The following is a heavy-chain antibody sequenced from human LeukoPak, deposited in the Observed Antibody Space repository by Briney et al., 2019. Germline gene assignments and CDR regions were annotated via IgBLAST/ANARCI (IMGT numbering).Heavy chain of an antibody. CDR2: IYYSGST. D-gene: IGHD3-10*01. CDR3: ARDQYYYGSGSYSTMGAFDI. Sequence: PSETLSLTCTVSGGSISSYYWSWIRQPPGKGLEWIGYIYYSGSTNYNPSLKSRVTMSVDTSKNQFSLKLSSVTAADTAVYYCARDQYYYGSGSYSTMGAFDIWGQGTMVTVSS. CDR1: GGSISSYY. J-gene: IGHJ3*02. V-gene: IGHV4-59*12.